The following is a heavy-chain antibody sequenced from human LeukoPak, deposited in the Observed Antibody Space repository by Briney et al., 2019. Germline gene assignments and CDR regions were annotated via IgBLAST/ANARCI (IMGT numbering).Heavy chain of an antibody. D-gene: IGHD2-15*01. Sequence: SETLSLTCAVYGGSFSGYYWSWIRQPPGKGLEWIGEINHSGSTNYNPSLKSRVTISVDTSKNQFSLKLSSVTAADTAVYYCARGCPVREDIVVVVAATGSGSNWFDPWGQGTLVTVSS. CDR2: INHSGST. CDR1: GGSFSGYY. CDR3: ARGCPVREDIVVVVAATGSGSNWFDP. J-gene: IGHJ5*02. V-gene: IGHV4-34*01.